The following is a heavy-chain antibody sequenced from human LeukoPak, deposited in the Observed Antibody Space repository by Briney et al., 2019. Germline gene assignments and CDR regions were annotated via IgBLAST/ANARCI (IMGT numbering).Heavy chain of an antibody. CDR1: AFIFSGHW. CDR2: ISSDGNTT. J-gene: IGHJ4*02. CDR3: AKDWERVGYSLYFDY. D-gene: IGHD5-24*01. Sequence: GGSLRLSCEGSAFIFSGHWMNWVRQTPGKGLVWVSRISSDGNTTGYADSVKGRFTISRDNSKNTLYLQMNSLRAEDTAVYYCAKDWERVGYSLYFDYWGQGTLVTVSS. V-gene: IGHV3-74*01.